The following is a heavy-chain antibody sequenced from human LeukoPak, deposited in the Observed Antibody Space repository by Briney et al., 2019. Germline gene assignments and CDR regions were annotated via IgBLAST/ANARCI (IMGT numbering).Heavy chain of an antibody. J-gene: IGHJ5*02. CDR2: IYSGGSA. V-gene: IGHV4-4*07. CDR1: GGSINNYY. CDR3: TREPSP. Sequence: SETLSLTCTVSGGSINNYYWSWIRQPAGEGLEWIGRIYSGGSASYNPPLKSRVTLSGDTSKNQLSLKLRYVTAADTAVYYCTREPSPWGQGTLVTVSS.